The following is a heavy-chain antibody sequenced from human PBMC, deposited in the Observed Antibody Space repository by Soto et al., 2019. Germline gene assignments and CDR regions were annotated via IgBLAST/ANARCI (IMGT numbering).Heavy chain of an antibody. CDR3: AKEPVPGAIVSDYYYGMDV. Sequence: QVQLVESGGGVVQPGRSLRLPCAASGFTFSSYGMHWVRQAPGKGLEWVAVISYDGSNKYYADSVKGRFTISRDNSKNTLYLQMNSLRAEDTAVYYCAKEPVPGAIVSDYYYGMDVWGQGTTVTVSS. CDR1: GFTFSSYG. CDR2: ISYDGSNK. D-gene: IGHD2-2*01. V-gene: IGHV3-30*18. J-gene: IGHJ6*02.